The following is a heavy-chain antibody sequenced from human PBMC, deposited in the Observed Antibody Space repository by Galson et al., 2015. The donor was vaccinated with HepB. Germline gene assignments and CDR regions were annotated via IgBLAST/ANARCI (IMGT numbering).Heavy chain of an antibody. D-gene: IGHD6-13*01. Sequence: PALVKPTQTLTLTCTLSGFSLSTSGMTVGWIRQPPGKALEWLALIYWDDNKRYNPSLRNRLSISTDTSKTQVVLALTNVDPEDTATYYCAHTARYSNTWWSGHYLDYWGQGTLVTVSS. V-gene: IGHV2-5*02. CDR3: AHTARYSNTWWSGHYLDY. CDR2: IYWDDNK. CDR1: GFSLSTSGMT. J-gene: IGHJ4*02.